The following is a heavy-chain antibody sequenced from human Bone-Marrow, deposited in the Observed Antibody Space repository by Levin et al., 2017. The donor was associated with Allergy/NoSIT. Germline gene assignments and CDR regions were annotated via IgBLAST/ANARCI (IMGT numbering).Heavy chain of an antibody. CDR2: ISYDGSNK. V-gene: IGHV3-30-3*01. Sequence: PGGSLRLSCAASGFTFSSYAMHWVRQAPGKGLEWVAVISYDGSNKYYADSVKGRFTISRDNSKNTLYLQMNSLRAEDTAVYYCARVGGGYNWNYYYYYGMDVWGQGTTVTVSS. J-gene: IGHJ6*02. CDR1: GFTFSSYA. D-gene: IGHD1-20*01. CDR3: ARVGGGYNWNYYYYYGMDV.